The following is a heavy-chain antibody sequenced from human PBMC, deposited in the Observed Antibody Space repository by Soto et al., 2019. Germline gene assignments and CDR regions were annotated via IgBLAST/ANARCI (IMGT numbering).Heavy chain of an antibody. D-gene: IGHD3-22*01. CDR1: GGSISGDH. CDR2: VSSSGST. Sequence: NPSETLSLTCTVSGGSISGDHWNWIRQPPGKGLEWIAYVSSSGSTKYNPSLKSRVTISIDTTKNQFSLRLSSVTAADTAVYYCASGFYDSRGYSEAFDIWGQGTKVT. V-gene: IGHV4-59*01. J-gene: IGHJ3*02. CDR3: ASGFYDSRGYSEAFDI.